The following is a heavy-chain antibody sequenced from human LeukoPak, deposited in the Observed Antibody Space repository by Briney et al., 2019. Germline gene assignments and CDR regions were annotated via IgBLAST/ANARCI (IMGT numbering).Heavy chain of an antibody. Sequence: GGSLGLSCAASGFTFSTYNMNWVRQAPGKGLEWVSSITSSSSYIYYADSVKGRFTISRDNAKNTLNLQMNSLRAEDTAVYYCARDLGQYYDTSDKWFDPWGQGTLVTVSS. CDR3: ARDLGQYYDTSDKWFDP. CDR2: ITSSSSYI. D-gene: IGHD3-22*01. J-gene: IGHJ5*02. CDR1: GFTFSTYN. V-gene: IGHV3-21*01.